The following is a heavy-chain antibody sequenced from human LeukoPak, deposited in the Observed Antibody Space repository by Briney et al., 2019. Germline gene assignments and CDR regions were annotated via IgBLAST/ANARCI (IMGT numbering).Heavy chain of an antibody. CDR3: AKDHLTGYDILTGYYYYYYMDV. J-gene: IGHJ6*03. CDR2: IRYDGSNK. V-gene: IGHV3-30*02. D-gene: IGHD3-9*01. CDR1: GYTFSSYG. Sequence: PGGSLRLCCAASGYTFSSYGMHWVRQAPGRGLEWVAFIRYDGSNKYYADSVKGRFTISRDNSKNTLYLQMNSLRAEDTAMYYCAKDHLTGYDILTGYYYYYYMDVWGKGTTVTVSS.